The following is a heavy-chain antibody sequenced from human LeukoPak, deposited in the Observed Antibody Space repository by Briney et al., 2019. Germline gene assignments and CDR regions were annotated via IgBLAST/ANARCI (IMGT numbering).Heavy chain of an antibody. V-gene: IGHV3-74*01. CDR3: AKDLAPAERSARTVDY. D-gene: IGHD1-26*01. CDR1: GFTFSSYW. J-gene: IGHJ4*02. Sequence: PGGSLRLSCAASGFTFSSYWTHWVRQDPRKGLVWVSRINGDGSNINYADSVRGRFTISRDNAKNTLYLQMNTLRVEDTAVYYCAKDLAPAERSARTVDYWGQGTLVTVSS. CDR2: INGDGSNI.